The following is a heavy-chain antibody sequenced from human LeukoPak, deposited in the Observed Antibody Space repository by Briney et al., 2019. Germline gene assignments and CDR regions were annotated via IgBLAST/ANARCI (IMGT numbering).Heavy chain of an antibody. CDR1: GFTFSSYG. D-gene: IGHD3-22*01. V-gene: IGHV3-30*02. CDR2: IRYDGSNK. Sequence: GGSLRLSCAAPGFTFSSYGMHWVRQAPGKGLEWVAFIRYDGSNKYYADSVKGRFTISRDNSKNTLYLQMNSLRAEDTAVYYCAKDKSTYYSTNWFDPWGQGTLVTVSS. CDR3: AKDKSTYYSTNWFDP. J-gene: IGHJ5*02.